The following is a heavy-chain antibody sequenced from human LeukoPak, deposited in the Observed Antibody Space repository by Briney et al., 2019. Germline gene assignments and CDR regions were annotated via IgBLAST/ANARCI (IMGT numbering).Heavy chain of an antibody. J-gene: IGHJ5*02. D-gene: IGHD2-15*01. Sequence: SETLSLTCTVSGGSISSGGYYWSWIRQHPGKGLEWIGYIYYSGNTYYNPSLKSRVTISVDTSKNQFSLKLSFVTAADTAVYYCARGGYRSGGSCYSSSVTTWGQGTLVTVSS. CDR2: IYYSGNT. CDR1: GGSISSGGYY. CDR3: ARGGYRSGGSCYSSSVTT. V-gene: IGHV4-31*03.